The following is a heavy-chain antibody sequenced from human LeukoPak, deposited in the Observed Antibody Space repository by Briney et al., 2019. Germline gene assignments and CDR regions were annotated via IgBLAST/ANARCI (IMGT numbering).Heavy chain of an antibody. J-gene: IGHJ4*02. CDR2: IYYSGST. CDR1: GGSISSSSYY. CDR3: ARDFGPIVGATIGFDY. Sequence: SETLSLTCTVSGGSISSSSYYWGWIRQPPGKGLEWIGSIYYSGSTYYNPSLKSRVTISVDTSKNQFSLKLSSVTAADTAVYYCARDFGPIVGATIGFDYWGQGTLVTVSS. D-gene: IGHD1-26*01. V-gene: IGHV4-39*07.